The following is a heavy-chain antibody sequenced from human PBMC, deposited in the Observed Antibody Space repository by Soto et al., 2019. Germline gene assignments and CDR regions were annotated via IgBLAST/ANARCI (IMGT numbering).Heavy chain of an antibody. CDR2: IIPIFSTA. CDR3: ARDQSSGWYSSSWYARTYEDYYYGMDV. Sequence: ASVKVSYKASGGTFSSYAISWVRQAPGQGIEWMGGIIPIFSTANYAQKFQGRVTITADESTSTAYMELSSLRSEDTAVYYCARDQSSGWYSSSWYARTYEDYYYGMDVWGQGTTVTVSS. V-gene: IGHV1-69*13. CDR1: GGTFSSYA. D-gene: IGHD6-13*01. J-gene: IGHJ6*02.